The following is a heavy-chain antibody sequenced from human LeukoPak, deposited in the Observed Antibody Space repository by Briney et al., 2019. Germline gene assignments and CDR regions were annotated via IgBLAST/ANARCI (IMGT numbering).Heavy chain of an antibody. CDR3: VIYGSGSYFDY. D-gene: IGHD3-10*01. V-gene: IGHV5-51*01. Sequence: GESLKISCKTSGYNFNTYWIGWVRQKPGKGLEWMGIIYPGDSDTKYSPPFEGQVTISADKSINTAYLQWSSLKASDTAMYYCVIYGSGSYFDYRGQGTLVTVSS. CDR1: GYNFNTYW. CDR2: IYPGDSDT. J-gene: IGHJ4*02.